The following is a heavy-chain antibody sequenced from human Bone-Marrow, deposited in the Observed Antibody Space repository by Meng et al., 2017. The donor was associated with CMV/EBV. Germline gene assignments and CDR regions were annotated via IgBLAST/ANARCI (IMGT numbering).Heavy chain of an antibody. CDR3: ARVDRVYG. CDR2: ISSSSSYI. V-gene: IGHV3-21*01. D-gene: IGHD5/OR15-5a*01. Sequence: GASLKISCAASGFTFSSYSMNWVRQAPGKGLEWVSSISSSSSYIYYADSVKGRFTISRDNAKNSLYLQMNSLRAEDTAVYYCARVDRVYGWGQGTRVTVSS. CDR1: GFTFSSYS. J-gene: IGHJ4*02.